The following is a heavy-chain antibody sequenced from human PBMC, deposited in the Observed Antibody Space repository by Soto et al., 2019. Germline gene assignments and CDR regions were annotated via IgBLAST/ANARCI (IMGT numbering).Heavy chain of an antibody. V-gene: IGHV1-8*01. D-gene: IGHD2-2*01. Sequence: ASVKVSCKASGYTFTSYDINWVRQATGQGLEWMGWMNPNSGNTGYAQKFQGRVTMTRNTSISTAYMELSSLRSEDTAVYYCARVSGGNCSSTSCYWYYYGMDVWGQGTTVTVSS. CDR2: MNPNSGNT. CDR3: ARVSGGNCSSTSCYWYYYGMDV. CDR1: GYTFTSYD. J-gene: IGHJ6*02.